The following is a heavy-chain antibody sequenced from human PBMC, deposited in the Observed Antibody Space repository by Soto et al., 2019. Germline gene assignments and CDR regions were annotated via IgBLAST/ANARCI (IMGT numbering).Heavy chain of an antibody. J-gene: IGHJ6*02. CDR2: IYYSGST. CDR1: GGSISSSSYY. D-gene: IGHD3-10*01. Sequence: KPSETLSLTCTVSGGSISSSSYYWGWIRQPPGKGLEWIGSIYYSGSTYYNPSLKSRVTISVDTSKNQFSLKLSSVTAADTAVYYCATLGRVLPYYYYGMDVWGQGTTVTVSS. V-gene: IGHV4-39*01. CDR3: ATLGRVLPYYYYGMDV.